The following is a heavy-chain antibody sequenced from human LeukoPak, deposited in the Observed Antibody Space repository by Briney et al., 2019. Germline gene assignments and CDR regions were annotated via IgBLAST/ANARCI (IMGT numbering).Heavy chain of an antibody. CDR1: VFTFTSSA. Sequence: ASVKVSFKSSVFTFTSSAVEWVRQARGQRLEWIGWIVVGSGNTNYAQKFQERVTITRDMSTSTAYMELSSLRSEDTAVYYCAADRQTYYYYYVRHVWGQGTTVTVSS. CDR2: IVVGSGNT. V-gene: IGHV1-58*01. J-gene: IGHJ6*02. CDR3: AADRQTYYYYYVRHV.